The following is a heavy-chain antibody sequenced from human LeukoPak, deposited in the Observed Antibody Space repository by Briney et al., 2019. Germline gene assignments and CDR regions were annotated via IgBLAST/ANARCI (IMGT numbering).Heavy chain of an antibody. CDR2: INPNSGGT. J-gene: IGHJ4*02. V-gene: IGHV1-2*06. CDR3: ASVRLGELSLLDY. D-gene: IGHD3-16*02. CDR1: GYTSTGYY. Sequence: ASVKVSCKASGYTSTGYYMHWVRQAPGQGLEWMGRINPNSGGTNYAQKFQGRVTMTRDTSISTAYMELSRLRSDDTAVYYCASVRLGELSLLDYWGQGTLVTVSS.